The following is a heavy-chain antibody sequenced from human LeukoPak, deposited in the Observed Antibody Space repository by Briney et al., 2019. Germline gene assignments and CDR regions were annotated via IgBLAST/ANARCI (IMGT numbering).Heavy chain of an antibody. CDR1: GDSISVYY. Sequence: PSETLSLTCTVSGDSISVYYWSRIRQPPGKGLEWIGYIFTSGTTNYNPSLKSRVTISVDTSKNQFSLKLSSVTAADTAVYYCARGQWLDPSYFDYWGQGTLVTVSS. CDR3: ARGQWLDPSYFDY. V-gene: IGHV4-4*09. D-gene: IGHD6-19*01. CDR2: IFTSGTT. J-gene: IGHJ4*02.